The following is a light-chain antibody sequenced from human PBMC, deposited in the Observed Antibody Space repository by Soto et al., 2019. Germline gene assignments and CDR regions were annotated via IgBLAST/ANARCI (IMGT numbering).Light chain of an antibody. J-gene: IGKJ4*01. CDR3: QQSFSAPFT. CDR2: AAI. V-gene: IGKV1-39*01. CDR1: QSISSY. Sequence: DMQMTQSPPSLSASIGDRVTITCRASQSISSYLNWYQQKPGKAPKLLIYAAISLQSGVPSRFSGSGSGTDFTLTISSLQPADFATYYCQQSFSAPFTFGGGTKVDIK.